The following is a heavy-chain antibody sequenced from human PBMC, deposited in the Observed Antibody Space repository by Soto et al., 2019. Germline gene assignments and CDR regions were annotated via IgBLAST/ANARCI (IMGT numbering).Heavy chain of an antibody. V-gene: IGHV1-2*04. Sequence: QVQLVQSGAEVKKPGASVKVSCKASGYTFTGQYIHWVRQAPGQGLEWIGWMNPNNGYAAYAQKFQGCVLLPRGKSVTPAYMDVTRLSSDETATSDCASGGDAFVSITFWGGDKDYNMDVWGQGTAVTASS. D-gene: IGHD3-16*01. J-gene: IGHJ6*02. CDR3: ASGGDAFVSITFWGGDKDYNMDV. CDR2: MNPNNGYA. CDR1: GYTFTGQY.